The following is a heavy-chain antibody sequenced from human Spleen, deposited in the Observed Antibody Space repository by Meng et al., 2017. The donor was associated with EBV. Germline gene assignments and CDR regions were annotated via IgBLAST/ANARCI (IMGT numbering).Heavy chain of an antibody. V-gene: IGHV4-61*01. CDR1: GGSVSSDSYY. CDR3: ARVRLYYDSSGPIDY. D-gene: IGHD3-22*01. J-gene: IGHJ4*02. Sequence: VQWQESGPGLVKPSETLSLTCTVSGGSVSSDSYYWSWIRQPPGKGLEWIGYIYYSGSTNYNPSLKSRVAISVDTSKNQFSLRLSSVTAADTAVYYCARVRLYYDSSGPIDYWGQGTLVTVSS. CDR2: IYYSGST.